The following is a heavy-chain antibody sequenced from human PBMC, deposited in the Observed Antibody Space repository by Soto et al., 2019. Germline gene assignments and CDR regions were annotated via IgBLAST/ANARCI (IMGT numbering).Heavy chain of an antibody. CDR1: GFTFTRYS. CDR3: ARESEDLTSNFDY. CDR2: ISSTTNYI. Sequence: GGSLRLSCAASGFTFTRYSMNWVRQAPGKGLEWVSSISSTTNYIYYGDSMKGRFTVSRDNAKNSLYLEMNSLRAEDTAVYYCARESEDLTSNFDYWGQGTLVTVSS. V-gene: IGHV3-21*06. J-gene: IGHJ4*02.